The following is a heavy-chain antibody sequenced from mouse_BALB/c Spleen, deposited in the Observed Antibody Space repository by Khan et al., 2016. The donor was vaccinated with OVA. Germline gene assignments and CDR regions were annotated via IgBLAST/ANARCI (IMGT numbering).Heavy chain of an antibody. CDR1: GFSLTSYG. Sequence: QVQLKQSGPGLVAPSQSLSITCTVSGFSLTSYGVHWVRQPPGKGLEWLVVIWSDGKTTYNSTLKSRLSISKDNSKSQVFLKMNSLQTDDTAMYXCARNTHVSTRVMDYWGQGTSVTVSS. CDR3: ARNTHVSTRVMDY. J-gene: IGHJ4*01. V-gene: IGHV2-6*02. D-gene: IGHD2-4*01. CDR2: IWSDGKT.